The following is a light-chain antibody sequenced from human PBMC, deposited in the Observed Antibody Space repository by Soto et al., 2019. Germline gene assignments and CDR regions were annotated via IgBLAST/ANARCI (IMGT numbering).Light chain of an antibody. V-gene: IGKV3-20*01. J-gene: IGKJ5*01. Sequence: EMMLAQSPGALSLSPGDRATRCCRASQIVRSNSLAWYQQKPGQPPRLLIYGTSDRATGTPDRFSGSGSGTDFTLTISRLEPEDSAVYYCQQFDDSVTFGQGTRLEIK. CDR2: GTS. CDR1: QIVRSNS. CDR3: QQFDDSVT.